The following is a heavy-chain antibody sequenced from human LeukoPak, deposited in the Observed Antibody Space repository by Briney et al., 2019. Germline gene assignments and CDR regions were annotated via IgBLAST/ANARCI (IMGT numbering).Heavy chain of an antibody. Sequence: ASVKVSCKASGYSFTNYGISWVRQAPGQGLEWMGWISAHNGNTNYAQKLQGRVTMTTDTSTSTAYMELRTLRSDDTAVYYCPRDHSYASRGGSFDYWGQGTLVTVSS. J-gene: IGHJ4*02. CDR2: ISAHNGNT. CDR3: PRDHSYASRGGSFDY. V-gene: IGHV1-18*01. CDR1: GYSFTNYG. D-gene: IGHD3-16*01.